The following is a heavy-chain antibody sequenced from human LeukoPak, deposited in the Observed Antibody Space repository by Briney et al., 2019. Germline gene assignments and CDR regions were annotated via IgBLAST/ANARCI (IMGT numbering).Heavy chain of an antibody. CDR2: IRSDGSNT. V-gene: IGHV3-74*01. CDR3: ARGDAHGFDL. Sequence: SGGSLRLSCAASGFTFSSYRMHWVRQAPGKGLVWVSRIRSDGSNTGYADSVKGRFTNSRDNAKNTLYLQMNTLRDEDTAVYYCARGDAHGFDLWGRGTMVSVSS. D-gene: IGHD2-2*01. J-gene: IGHJ3*01. CDR1: GFTFSSYR.